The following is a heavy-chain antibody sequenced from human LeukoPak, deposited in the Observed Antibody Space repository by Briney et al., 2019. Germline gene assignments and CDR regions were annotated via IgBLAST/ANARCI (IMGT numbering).Heavy chain of an antibody. CDR1: GFTFDDYA. V-gene: IGHV3-9*01. J-gene: IGHJ4*02. Sequence: GGSLRLSCAAPGFTFDDYAMHWVRQAPGKGLEWVSGISWNSGSIGYADSVKGRFTISRDNAKNSLYLQMNSLRAEDTALYYCAKAGDSSGYYSYYFDYWGQGTLVTVSS. CDR3: AKAGDSSGYYSYYFDY. D-gene: IGHD3-22*01. CDR2: ISWNSGSI.